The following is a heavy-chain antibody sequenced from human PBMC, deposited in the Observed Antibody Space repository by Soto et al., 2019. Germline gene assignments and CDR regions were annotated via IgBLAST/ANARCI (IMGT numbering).Heavy chain of an antibody. CDR3: ARAYEGDYFDY. V-gene: IGHV3-30-3*01. CDR2: ISYDGSNK. D-gene: IGHD3-16*01. CDR1: GFTFSSYA. J-gene: IGHJ4*02. Sequence: QVQLVESGGGVVQPGRSLRLSCAASGFTFSSYAMHWVRQAPGKGMEWVAVISYDGSNKYYADSVKGRFTISRDTSKNTLDLQINSLRAEDTAVYYCARAYEGDYFDYWGQGTLVTVSS.